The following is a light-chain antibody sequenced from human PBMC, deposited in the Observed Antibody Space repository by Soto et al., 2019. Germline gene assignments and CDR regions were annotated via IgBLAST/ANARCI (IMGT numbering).Light chain of an antibody. J-gene: IGLJ1*01. V-gene: IGLV2-14*01. Sequence: QSVLTQPASVSGSAGQSSTISCTGTNSDVGGYNYVSWYQQHPGKAPELMIYEVSHRPSGVSNRFSGSKSDNTASLTISGLQAEDEADYYCSSYPSISTLYVFGTGTKVTVL. CDR1: NSDVGGYNY. CDR3: SSYPSISTLYV. CDR2: EVS.